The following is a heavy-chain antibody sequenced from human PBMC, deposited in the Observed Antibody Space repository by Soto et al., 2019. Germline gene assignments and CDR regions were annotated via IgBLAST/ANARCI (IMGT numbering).Heavy chain of an antibody. D-gene: IGHD6-19*01. J-gene: IGHJ2*01. CDR3: AKGSAVRGPLTYWYFDL. V-gene: IGHV3-23*01. CDR1: GFTFSSYA. CDR2: ISGSGGST. Sequence: EVQLLESGGGLVQPGGSLRLSCAASGFTFSSYAMSWVRQAPGKGLELVSAISGSGGSTYYADSVKGRFTISRDNSKNTLYLQMNSLRAADTAVYYCAKGSAVRGPLTYWYFDLWGRGTLVTVSS.